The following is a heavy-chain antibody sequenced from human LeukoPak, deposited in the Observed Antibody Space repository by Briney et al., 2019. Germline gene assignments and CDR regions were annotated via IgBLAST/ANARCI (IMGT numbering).Heavy chain of an antibody. CDR1: GFTFSSYW. V-gene: IGHV3-74*01. J-gene: IGHJ5*02. CDR3: TRRVSTTRWFDP. Sequence: GGSLRLSCAASGFTFSSYWMHWVRQAPGKGLVWVTRIKSDGSTTNYADSVKGRFTISRDNAENTLYLQMNSLRVEDTAVYYCTRRVSTTRWFDPWGQGTLVTVSS. D-gene: IGHD2-15*01. CDR2: IKSDGSTT.